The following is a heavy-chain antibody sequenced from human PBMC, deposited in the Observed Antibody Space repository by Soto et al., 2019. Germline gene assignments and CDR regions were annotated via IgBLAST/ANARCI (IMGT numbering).Heavy chain of an antibody. CDR3: ATVPAALALGPPTDY. CDR2: FDPEDGET. D-gene: IGHD2-2*01. Sequence: QVQLVQSGAEVKKPGASVKVSCKVSGYTLTELSMHWVRQAPGKGLEWMGGFDPEDGETIYAQKFPGRVTMTEDTSTNTSYMELSSLRSEDTAVYYCATVPAALALGPPTDYWGQGTLVTVSS. CDR1: GYTLTELS. V-gene: IGHV1-24*01. J-gene: IGHJ4*02.